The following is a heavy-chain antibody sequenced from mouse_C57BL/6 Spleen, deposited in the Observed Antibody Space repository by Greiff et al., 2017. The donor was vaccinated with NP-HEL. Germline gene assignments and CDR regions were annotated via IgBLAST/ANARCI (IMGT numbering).Heavy chain of an antibody. D-gene: IGHD1-1*01. CDR1: GYTFTSYW. J-gene: IGHJ1*03. Sequence: QVQLQQPGAELVRPGSSVKLSCKASGYTFTSYWMHWVKQRPIQGLEWIGNIDPSDSETHYNQKFKDKATLTVDKVSSTAYMQLSSLTSEDSAVYYCAREGYGSSSGWYFDVWGTGTTVTVSS. V-gene: IGHV1-52*01. CDR3: AREGYGSSSGWYFDV. CDR2: IDPSDSET.